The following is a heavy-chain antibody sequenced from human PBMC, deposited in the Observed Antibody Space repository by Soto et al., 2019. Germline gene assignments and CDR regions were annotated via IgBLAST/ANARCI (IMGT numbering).Heavy chain of an antibody. V-gene: IGHV3-30-3*01. CDR1: GFTFSSYA. CDR3: ARALTEVVVXAAVKVSRYYYYYGMDV. D-gene: IGHD2-15*01. J-gene: IGHJ6*02. CDR2: ISYDGSNK. Sequence: GGALRLSCAASGFTFSSYAMHWVRQAPGKGLERVAVISYDGSNKYYADSVKGRFTISRDNSKNTLYLQMNSLRAEDTAVYYCARALTEVVVXAAVKVSRYYYYYGMDVWGQGTTVTVSS.